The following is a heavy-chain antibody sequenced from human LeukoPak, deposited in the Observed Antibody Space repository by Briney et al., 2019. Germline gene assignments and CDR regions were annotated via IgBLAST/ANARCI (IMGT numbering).Heavy chain of an antibody. CDR1: AFTLSGFT. Sequence: HPGGSLRLSCAASAFTLSGFTMHWIRQASGKGLEWLGRLPGKTTNYATEAASVRGRFTISRDNSKNTLYLQMNSLRAEDTAVYYCAKDLFITMIVVGPDYWGQGTLVTVSS. J-gene: IGHJ4*02. CDR3: AKDLFITMIVVGPDY. D-gene: IGHD3-22*01. CDR2: LPGKTTNYAT. V-gene: IGHV3-73*01.